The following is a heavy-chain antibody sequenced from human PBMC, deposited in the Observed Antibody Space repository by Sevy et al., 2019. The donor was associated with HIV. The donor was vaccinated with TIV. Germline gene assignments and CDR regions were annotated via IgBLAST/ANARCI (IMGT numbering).Heavy chain of an antibody. Sequence: SETLSLTCAVYGGSFSGYYWSWIRQPPGKGLEWIGEINHSGSTNYNPSLKSRVTISVDTSKNQFSLKLSSVTAADTAVYYCARGWFGELPFHFDYWGQGTPVTVSS. CDR2: INHSGST. J-gene: IGHJ4*02. D-gene: IGHD3-10*01. CDR1: GGSFSGYY. V-gene: IGHV4-34*01. CDR3: ARGWFGELPFHFDY.